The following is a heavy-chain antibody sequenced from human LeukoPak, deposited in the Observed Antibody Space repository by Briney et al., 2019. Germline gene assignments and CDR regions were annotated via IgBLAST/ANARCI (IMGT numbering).Heavy chain of an antibody. Sequence: GGSLRLSCAASRFTFSQYEMNWVRQAPGRGLEWVSYISTGGGTIYYADSVTGRFTISRDNAKNSLYLQMNGLRGEDTAVYYCARGSYGGNYLDSWGQGTLVIVSS. CDR1: RFTFSQYE. J-gene: IGHJ4*02. CDR3: ARGSYGGNYLDS. D-gene: IGHD4-23*01. V-gene: IGHV3-48*03. CDR2: ISTGGGTI.